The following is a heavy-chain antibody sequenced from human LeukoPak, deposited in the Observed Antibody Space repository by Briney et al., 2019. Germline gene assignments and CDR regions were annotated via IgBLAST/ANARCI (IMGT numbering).Heavy chain of an antibody. D-gene: IGHD3-9*01. Sequence: PSETLSLTCTVSGGSISSYYWSWIRQPPGKGLEWIGYIYYSGSTNYNPSLKSRVTISVDTSKNQFSLKLSSVTAADTAVYYCARDRALRYFDWLPAYYYYYGMDVWGQGTTVTVSS. CDR1: GGSISSYY. V-gene: IGHV4-59*01. CDR3: ARDRALRYFDWLPAYYYYYGMDV. J-gene: IGHJ6*02. CDR2: IYYSGST.